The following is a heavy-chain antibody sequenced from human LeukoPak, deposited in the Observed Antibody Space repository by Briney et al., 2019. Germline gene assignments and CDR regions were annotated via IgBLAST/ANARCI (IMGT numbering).Heavy chain of an antibody. CDR3: AKDTAVILTAPFDS. CDR2: ISGSGTNT. CDR1: EFTFSSYA. Sequence: GGSLRLSCAASEFTFSSYAMSWVRQAPGKGLEWVSAISGSGTNTYYAGSVRGRFTISRDNSNNRLYLQMDSVRAEDTAMYFCAKDTAVILTAPFDSWGQGTLVIVSS. D-gene: IGHD3-9*01. V-gene: IGHV3-23*01. J-gene: IGHJ4*02.